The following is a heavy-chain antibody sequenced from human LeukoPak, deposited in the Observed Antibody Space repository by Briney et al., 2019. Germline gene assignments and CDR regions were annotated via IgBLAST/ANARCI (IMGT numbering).Heavy chain of an antibody. J-gene: IGHJ3*01. V-gene: IGHV3-11*04. D-gene: IGHD3-22*01. CDR1: GFTFSDYY. CDR3: ARDHHRRLYDSQARDTSDF. CDR2: ISSSSTTI. Sequence: GGSLRLSCAASGFTFSDYYMSWIRQAPGKGLEWVSYISSSSTTIYYADSVKGRFTISRDNAKNSLYLQMNSLRAEDTAVYYCARDHHRRLYDSQARDTSDFWGQGTMVTVSS.